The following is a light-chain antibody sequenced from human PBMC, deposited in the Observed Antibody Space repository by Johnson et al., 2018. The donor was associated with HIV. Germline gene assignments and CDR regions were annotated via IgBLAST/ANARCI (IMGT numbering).Light chain of an antibody. CDR3: GTWDSSLSVYV. Sequence: QSVLTQPPSVSAAPGQTVTISCSGSSSNIGNNYVSWYQQLPGTAPKLLIYDNNKRPSGIPDRFSGSKSGTSATLGITGLQTGDEAGYYCGTWDSSLSVYVFGTGTKVTVL. V-gene: IGLV1-51*01. CDR1: SSNIGNNY. J-gene: IGLJ1*01. CDR2: DNN.